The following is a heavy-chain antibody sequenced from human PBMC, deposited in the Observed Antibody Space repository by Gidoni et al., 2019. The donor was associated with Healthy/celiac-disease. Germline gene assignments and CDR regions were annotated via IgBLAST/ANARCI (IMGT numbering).Heavy chain of an antibody. D-gene: IGHD2-15*01. CDR2: ISSSSSYI. CDR1: GLTFSSYS. CDR3: ARVYGDSPAGYYYYYGMDV. Sequence: EVQLVESGGGLVKPGGSLRLSCAASGLTFSSYSMNWVRQAPGKGLEWVSSISSSSSYIYYADSVKGRFTISRDNAKNSLYLQMNSLRAEDTAVYYCARVYGDSPAGYYYYYGMDVWGQGTTVTVSS. J-gene: IGHJ6*02. V-gene: IGHV3-21*01.